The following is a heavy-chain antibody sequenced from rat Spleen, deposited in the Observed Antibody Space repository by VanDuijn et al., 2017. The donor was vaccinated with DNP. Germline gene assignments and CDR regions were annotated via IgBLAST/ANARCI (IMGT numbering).Heavy chain of an antibody. CDR2: ISTSGGST. CDR1: GITFTNYW. J-gene: IGHJ1*01. D-gene: IGHD1-6*01. Sequence: EVQLVETGGGLVRPGRSLKLSCVASGITFTNYWMFWIRQAPEKGLEWVASISTSGGSTYYRDSVKGRFTVSRDNAKSTLYLQMDSLRSEDTATYYCARRGYYGSYWYFDFWGPGTMVTVSS. V-gene: IGHV5-31*01. CDR3: ARRGYYGSYWYFDF.